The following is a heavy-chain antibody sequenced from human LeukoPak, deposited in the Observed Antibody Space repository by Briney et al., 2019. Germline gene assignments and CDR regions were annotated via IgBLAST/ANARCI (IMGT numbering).Heavy chain of an antibody. Sequence: GGSLRLSCAASGFTFSNAWMNWVRQAPGKGLEWVGRVYSKNNGGTTEYASPVKGRFIISRDDSKNMLYLQMNSLKAEDTGVYYCTRGSHNCDSSDFDCWGQGTLVGVSS. CDR1: GFTFSNAW. CDR3: TRGSHNCDSSDFDC. J-gene: IGHJ4*02. CDR2: VYSKNNGGTT. D-gene: IGHD3-22*01. V-gene: IGHV3-15*01.